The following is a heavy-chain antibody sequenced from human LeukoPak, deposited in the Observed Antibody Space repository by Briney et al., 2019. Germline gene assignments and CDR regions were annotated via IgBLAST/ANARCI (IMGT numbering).Heavy chain of an antibody. CDR3: ARELH. J-gene: IGHJ4*02. CDR1: GFTVSSNY. Sequence: GGPLRLSCAASGFTVSSNYMSWVRQAPGKGLEWVSIIYSGGSTYYADSVKGRFTISRDSSKNTLHLQMNSLRVEDTAVYYCARELHWGQGTLVTVSS. V-gene: IGHV3-66*02. CDR2: IYSGGST. D-gene: IGHD1-26*01.